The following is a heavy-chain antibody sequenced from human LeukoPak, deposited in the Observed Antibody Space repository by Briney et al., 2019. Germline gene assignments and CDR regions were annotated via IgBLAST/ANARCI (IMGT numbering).Heavy chain of an antibody. CDR3: ARRGREGAFDI. Sequence: GGSLRRSCTASGLTFSDYYMPWIRQAPGKGLEWISYMSSSGDTIYYADSVKGRFTISRDNAKNSLYLQMNSLRAEDTAVYYCARRGREGAFDIWGQGTMVTVSS. D-gene: IGHD1-26*01. CDR1: GLTFSDYY. CDR2: MSSSGDTI. J-gene: IGHJ3*02. V-gene: IGHV3-11*04.